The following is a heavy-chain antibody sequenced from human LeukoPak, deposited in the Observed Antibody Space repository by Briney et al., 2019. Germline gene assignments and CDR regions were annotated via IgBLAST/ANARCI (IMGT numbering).Heavy chain of an antibody. J-gene: IGHJ4*02. CDR2: ISGRGGST. Sequence: GGSLRLSCAASGFTFSSNAMGWVRQAPGKGLEWVSGISGRGGSTYYADSVKVRFTISRDNTKNTVYLQMNSLRVEDTAVYYCAKSTGTSRLGIDYWGQGTLVTVYS. D-gene: IGHD1-7*01. V-gene: IGHV3-23*01. CDR1: GFTFSSNA. CDR3: AKSTGTSRLGIDY.